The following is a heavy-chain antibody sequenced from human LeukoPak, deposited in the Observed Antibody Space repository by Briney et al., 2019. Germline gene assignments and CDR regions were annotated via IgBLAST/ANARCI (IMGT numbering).Heavy chain of an antibody. CDR1: GGSISSGGYY. D-gene: IGHD3-22*01. CDR2: IYYSGST. J-gene: IGHJ4*02. V-gene: IGHV4-31*03. CDR3: ARFGSSGPDDY. Sequence: SQTLFLTCTVSGGSISSGGYYWSWIRQHPGKGLEWIGYIYYSGSTYYNPSLKSRVTISVDTSKNQFSLKLSSVTAADTAEYYCARFGSSGPDDYWGQGTLVTVSS.